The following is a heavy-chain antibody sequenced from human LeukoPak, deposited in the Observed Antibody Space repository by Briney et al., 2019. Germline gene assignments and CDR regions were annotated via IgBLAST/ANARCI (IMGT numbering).Heavy chain of an antibody. CDR2: ISGSGGST. J-gene: IGHJ4*02. D-gene: IGHD2-15*01. Sequence: GESLRLSCAASGFTFSSYEMNWVRQAPGEGLEWVSGISGSGGSTYYVDSVKGRFTISRDNSKNTLYLQMNSLTVEDTAIYYCAKGSISGVVLVPATCAPNDYWGQGTLVTVSS. V-gene: IGHV3-23*01. CDR1: GFTFSSYE. CDR3: AKGSISGVVLVPATCAPNDY.